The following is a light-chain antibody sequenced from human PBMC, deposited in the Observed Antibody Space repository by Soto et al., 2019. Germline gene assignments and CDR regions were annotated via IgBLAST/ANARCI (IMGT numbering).Light chain of an antibody. Sequence: QSALTQPPSASGSPGQSATLSCSGISSDIRDSNYVSWYQQHPGKAPKLVVSEVTKRPSGVPDRFSGSRSGTTAFLTISGLQTEDEADYYCGSKAGSDKHVVFGGGTQLTVL. CDR3: GSKAGSDKHVV. J-gene: IGLJ2*01. V-gene: IGLV2-8*01. CDR1: SSDIRDSNY. CDR2: EVT.